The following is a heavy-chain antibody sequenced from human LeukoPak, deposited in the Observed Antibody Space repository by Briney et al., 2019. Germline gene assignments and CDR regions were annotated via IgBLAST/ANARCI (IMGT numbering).Heavy chain of an antibody. CDR1: GGSISGYY. D-gene: IGHD6-13*01. Sequence: SETLSLTCTVSGGSISGYYWSWIRQPAGKGLEWIGRIYTSGSTDYNPSLKSRVTMSVDTSKNQFSLKLSSVTAADTAVYYCASQGYSSSWYRYFQHWGQGTLVTVSS. J-gene: IGHJ1*01. V-gene: IGHV4-4*07. CDR2: IYTSGST. CDR3: ASQGYSSSWYRYFQH.